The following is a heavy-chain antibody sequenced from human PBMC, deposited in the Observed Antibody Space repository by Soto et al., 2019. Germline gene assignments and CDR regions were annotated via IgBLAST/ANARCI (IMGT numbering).Heavy chain of an antibody. CDR2: ISDDGTTK. V-gene: IGHV3-30-3*01. CDR1: GFIFSRYF. D-gene: IGHD4-17*01. J-gene: IGHJ5*02. CDR3: TRADLTVTLSVFDP. Sequence: QVQLVESGGGVVQPGRSLRLSCAGSGFIFSRYFMHWVRQAPGRGLEWVALISDDGTTKYYADSVSGRFTISRDNSKNTLDLQMNGLSADDTAVYYCTRADLTVTLSVFDPWGQGTLVTVSS.